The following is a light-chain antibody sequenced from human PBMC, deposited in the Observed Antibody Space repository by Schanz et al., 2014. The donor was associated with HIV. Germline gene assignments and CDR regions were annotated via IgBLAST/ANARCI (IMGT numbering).Light chain of an antibody. CDR3: QQCSSWPGT. Sequence: EIVLTQSPGTLSLSPGKRATLSCRASQSFSSGSLAWYQHKPGQAPRLLIYDAFNRATGVPARFSGSGSGTDFTLTISSLEPEDFAVYYCQQCSSWPGTFGQGTKVEIK. V-gene: IGKV3D-20*02. J-gene: IGKJ1*01. CDR1: QSFSSGS. CDR2: DAF.